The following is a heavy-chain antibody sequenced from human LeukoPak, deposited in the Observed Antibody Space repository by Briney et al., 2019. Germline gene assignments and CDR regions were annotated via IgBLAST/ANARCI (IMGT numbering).Heavy chain of an antibody. CDR2: INWNGGST. J-gene: IGHJ3*02. Sequence: GGSLRLSCAASGFTFNDYGMSWVRQAPGKGLEWVSGINWNGGSTGYADSVKGRFTISRDNAKNSLYLQMNSLRAEDTALYHCAYSTYYYDSSGRRGDAFDIWGQGTMVTVSS. D-gene: IGHD3-22*01. CDR3: AYSTYYYDSSGRRGDAFDI. CDR1: GFTFNDYG. V-gene: IGHV3-20*01.